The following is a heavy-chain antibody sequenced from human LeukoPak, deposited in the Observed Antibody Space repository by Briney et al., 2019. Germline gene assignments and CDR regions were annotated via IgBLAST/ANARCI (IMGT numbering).Heavy chain of an antibody. CDR2: IYDSGSS. CDR1: GDSISSINR. J-gene: IGHJ4*02. V-gene: IGHV4-4*02. D-gene: IGHD5/OR15-5a*01. Sequence: PSETLSLTCAVSGDSISSINRWTWVRQPPGKGLEWIGEIYDSGSSSYNPSLTSRVTMSVDKSKNQFSLSLESATAADTAIYYCATRSSTTAWSLDYWGQGTLVSVSS. CDR3: ATRSSTTAWSLDY.